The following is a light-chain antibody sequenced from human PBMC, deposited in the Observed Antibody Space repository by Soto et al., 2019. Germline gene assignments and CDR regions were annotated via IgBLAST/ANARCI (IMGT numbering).Light chain of an antibody. Sequence: DIQMTQSPSSLSASVGDRVTITCRASQGIRNDLGWYQQKPGKAPKRLIYAASSLQSGVPSRFSGSGSGTDFTLIISSLQSDDFAVYYCQQYSDRYSTFGQGTKVDI. J-gene: IGKJ1*01. CDR1: QGIRND. V-gene: IGKV1-17*01. CDR2: AAS. CDR3: QQYSDRYST.